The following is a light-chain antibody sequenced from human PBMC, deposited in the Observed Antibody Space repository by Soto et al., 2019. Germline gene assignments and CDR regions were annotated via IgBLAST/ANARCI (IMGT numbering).Light chain of an antibody. CDR1: QNVINN. J-gene: IGKJ5*01. V-gene: IGKV3-15*01. CDR2: YAS. CDR3: QQYNDWPPIT. Sequence: EVMMTQSPATLSVSPGERATLSCRASQNVINNIAWYQQKPGQAPRLLIYYASTRATGVPARFSGSGSGTEVTLTISSIQSEDFALYYCQQYNDWPPITFGQGTRLEIK.